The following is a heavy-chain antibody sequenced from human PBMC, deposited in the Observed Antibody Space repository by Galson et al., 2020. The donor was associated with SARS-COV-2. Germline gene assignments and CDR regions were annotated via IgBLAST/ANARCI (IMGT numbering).Heavy chain of an antibody. CDR1: GFTFSSYA. CDR3: AKDSIAARIFFWFDP. CDR2: ISWDGGST. Sequence: GGSLRLSCAASGFTFSSYAMSWVRQAPGKGLEWVSLISWDGGSTYYADSVKGRFTISRDNSKNSLYLQMNSLRTEDTALYYCAKDSIAARIFFWFDPWGQGTLVTVSS. V-gene: IGHV3-43*02. D-gene: IGHD6-6*01. J-gene: IGHJ5*02.